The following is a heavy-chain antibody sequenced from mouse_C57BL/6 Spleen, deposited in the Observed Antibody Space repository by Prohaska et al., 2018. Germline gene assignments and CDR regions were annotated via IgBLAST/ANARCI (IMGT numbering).Heavy chain of an antibody. Sequence: HGKSLEWIGVINPYNGGTSYNQKFKGKATLTVDKSSSTAYMELNSLTSEDSAVYYCVITTVVASDYWGQGTTLTVSS. J-gene: IGHJ2*01. CDR3: VITTVVASDY. V-gene: IGHV1-19*01. D-gene: IGHD1-1*01. CDR2: INPYNGGT.